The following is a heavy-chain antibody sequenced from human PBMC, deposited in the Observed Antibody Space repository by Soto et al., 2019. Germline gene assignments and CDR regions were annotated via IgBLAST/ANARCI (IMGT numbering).Heavy chain of an antibody. CDR3: TTSGSGSPFYFDY. Sequence: PGGSLRLSCAASGFTFNNYAMNWVRQAPGKGLEWVSVISGTGGSTYYAAPMKGRFTISRDDSENTLYLQMNSLKIEDTAVYYCTTSGSGSPFYFDYWGQGTLVTVSS. CDR1: GFTFNNYA. D-gene: IGHD1-26*01. CDR2: ISGTGGST. J-gene: IGHJ4*02. V-gene: IGHV3-23*01.